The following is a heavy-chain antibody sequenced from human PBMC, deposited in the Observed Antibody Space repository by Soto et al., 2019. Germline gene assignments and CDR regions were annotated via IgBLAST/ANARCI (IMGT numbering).Heavy chain of an antibody. CDR1: GGSINSGGYS. V-gene: IGHV4-30-2*01. CDR3: ARVPGP. CDR2: IYHSGST. Sequence: TSETLSLTCAVSGGSINSGGYSWSWIRQPPGKGLEWIGYIYHSGSTYYNPSLKSRVTISVDRSKNQFSLKLSSVTAAVTAVYYCARVPGPWGQGTLVTVSS. J-gene: IGHJ5*02.